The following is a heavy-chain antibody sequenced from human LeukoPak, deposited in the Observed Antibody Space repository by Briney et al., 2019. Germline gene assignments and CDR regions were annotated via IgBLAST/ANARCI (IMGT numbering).Heavy chain of an antibody. J-gene: IGHJ4*02. Sequence: GGSLRLSCAASGFAVSSSYMTWVRQAPGKGLEWVSITYADGYTFYADSVKGRFTISRDSSKNTLCLQMNSLRAEDTAMYYCARGPRHCDRTSCFQPFDCWGQGTLVTVSS. CDR1: GFAVSSSY. CDR2: TYADGYT. V-gene: IGHV3-53*01. CDR3: ARGPRHCDRTSCFQPFDC. D-gene: IGHD2-2*01.